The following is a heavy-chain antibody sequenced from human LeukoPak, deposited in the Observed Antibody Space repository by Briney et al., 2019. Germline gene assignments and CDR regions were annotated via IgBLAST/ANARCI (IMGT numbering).Heavy chain of an antibody. CDR3: ARRAWGRNWFDP. CDR2: IYSSGST. Sequence: SETLSLTCTVSGGSISSYYWSWIRQPPGKGLEWIGYIYSSGSTNYNPSLKSRVTISVDTSKNQFSLKLSCVTAADTVVYYCARRAWGRNWFDPWGQGTLVTVSS. D-gene: IGHD3-16*01. J-gene: IGHJ5*02. V-gene: IGHV4-4*09. CDR1: GGSISSYY.